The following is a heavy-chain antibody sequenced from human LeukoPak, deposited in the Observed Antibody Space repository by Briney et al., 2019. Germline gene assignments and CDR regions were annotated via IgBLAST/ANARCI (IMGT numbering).Heavy chain of an antibody. CDR1: GFTFSDYY. J-gene: IGHJ4*02. Sequence: GGSLRLSCAPSGFTFSDYYMSWIRQAPRKGLEWVSYISSSSSYINYADSVKGRFTISRDNAKNSLYLQMNSLRADDTAVYYCARERLGELSYHDYWGQGTLVTVSS. CDR3: ARERLGELSYHDY. CDR2: ISSSSSYI. D-gene: IGHD3-16*02. V-gene: IGHV3-11*05.